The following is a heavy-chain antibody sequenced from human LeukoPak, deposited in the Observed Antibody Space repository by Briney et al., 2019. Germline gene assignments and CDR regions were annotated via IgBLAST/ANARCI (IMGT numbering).Heavy chain of an antibody. J-gene: IGHJ2*01. V-gene: IGHV4-4*07. D-gene: IGHD2-2*01. CDR3: ARGQYLVLYWHFDL. CDR1: GGSISSYY. Sequence: SETLSLTCTVSGGSISSYYWSWIRQPAGKGLEWIGRIYSSGSTNYNPSLKSRVTMSVDTSKNQFSLKLSSVTAADTAVYYCARGQYLVLYWHFDLWGPGNLGTVSS. CDR2: IYSSGST.